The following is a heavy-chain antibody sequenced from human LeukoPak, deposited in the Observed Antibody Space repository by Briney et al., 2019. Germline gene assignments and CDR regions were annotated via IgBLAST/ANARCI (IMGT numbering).Heavy chain of an antibody. CDR2: ISWNSGSI. CDR3: AKENCGGDCYGAFDI. V-gene: IGHV3-9*01. D-gene: IGHD2-21*02. CDR1: GFTFDDYA. Sequence: PGRSLRLSCAASGFTFDDYAMHWVRQAPGKGLEWVSGISWNSGSIGYADSVKGRFTISRDNAKNSLYLQMNSLRAEDTALYYCAKENCGGDCYGAFDIWGQGTMVTVSS. J-gene: IGHJ3*02.